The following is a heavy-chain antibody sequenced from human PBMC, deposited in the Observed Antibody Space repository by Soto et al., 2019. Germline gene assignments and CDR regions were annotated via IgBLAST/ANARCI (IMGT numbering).Heavy chain of an antibody. V-gene: IGHV4-59*01. CDR2: IYYSGST. J-gene: IGHJ6*02. Sequence: SETLSLTCTVSGGSISSYYWSWIRQPPGKGLEWIGYIYYSGSTNYNPSLKSRVTISVDTSKNQFSLKLSSVTAADTAVYYCAKHIDRLRPYYYGMDVWGQGTTVTVSS. CDR1: GGSISSYY. D-gene: IGHD2-21*01. CDR3: AKHIDRLRPYYYGMDV.